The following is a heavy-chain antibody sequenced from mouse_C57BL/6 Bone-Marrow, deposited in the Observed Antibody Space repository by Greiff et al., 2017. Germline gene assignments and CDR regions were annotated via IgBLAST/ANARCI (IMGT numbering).Heavy chain of an antibody. V-gene: IGHV1-81*01. CDR1: GYTFTSYG. D-gene: IGHD2-4*01. CDR2: IYPRSGNT. J-gene: IGHJ3*01. Sequence: VQLQQSGAELARPGASVKLSCKASGYTFTSYGISWVKQRTGQGLEWIGEIYPRSGNTYYNEKFKGKATLTADKSSSTAYMELRSLTSEDSAFYFCARFFDYDGFAYWGQGTLVTVSA. CDR3: ARFFDYDGFAY.